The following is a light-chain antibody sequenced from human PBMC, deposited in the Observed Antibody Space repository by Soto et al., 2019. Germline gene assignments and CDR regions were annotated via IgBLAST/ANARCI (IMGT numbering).Light chain of an antibody. CDR2: DAS. CDR1: QSIRTW. V-gene: IGKV1-5*01. J-gene: IGKJ3*01. Sequence: DIQMTQSPSTLSASVGDRVTITCRASQSIRTWLAWYQQKPGKAPKLLIYDASSLEDGVPSRFSGSGSGTEFTLTINSLQPDDFATYYCQQYDSYSLFSFGPGTKVEIK. CDR3: QQYDSYSLFS.